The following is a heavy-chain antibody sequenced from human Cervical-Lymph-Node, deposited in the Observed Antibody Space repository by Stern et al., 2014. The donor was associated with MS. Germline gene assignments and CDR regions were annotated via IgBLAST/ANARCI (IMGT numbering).Heavy chain of an antibody. CDR3: ATTRWDLFTWNWFDP. J-gene: IGHJ5*02. D-gene: IGHD1-26*01. CDR1: GGSISSSGYY. CDR2: IHDSGST. V-gene: IGHV4-61*02. Sequence: QVQLVQSGPGLVKPSQTLSLTCTVSGGSISSSGYYWSWIRQPADKGLEWIGRIHDSGSTYYNPSLKSRVTISMETAKNQFSLNLPSGTAADTAVYYCATTRWDLFTWNWFDPWGQGTLVTVSS.